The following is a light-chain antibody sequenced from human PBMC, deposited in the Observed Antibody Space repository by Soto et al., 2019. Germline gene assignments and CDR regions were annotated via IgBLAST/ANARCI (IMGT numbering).Light chain of an antibody. J-gene: IGKJ1*01. CDR3: QQYYASSWT. Sequence: EIVLTQSPGSLSLPPGERATLSCRASQSISSTYLAWYRQKPGQAPRLLIYAASSRATGIPDRFSGSGSGTDFTLTISRLEPEDFAVYYCQQYYASSWTFGQGTK. V-gene: IGKV3-20*01. CDR1: QSISSTY. CDR2: AAS.